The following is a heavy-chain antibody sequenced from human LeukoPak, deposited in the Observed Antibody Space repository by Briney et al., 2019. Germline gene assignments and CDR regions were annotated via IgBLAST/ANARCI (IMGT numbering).Heavy chain of an antibody. CDR3: ARDYYDSSGYYGDAFDI. D-gene: IGHD3-22*01. V-gene: IGHV3-53*01. CDR1: GFTVSSNY. J-gene: IGHJ3*02. Sequence: GGSLILSCAASGFTVSSNYMSWVRQAPGKGLEWVSVIYSGGSTYYADSVKGRFTISRDNSKNTLYLQMNSLRAEDTAVYYCARDYYDSSGYYGDAFDIWGQGTMVTVSS. CDR2: IYSGGST.